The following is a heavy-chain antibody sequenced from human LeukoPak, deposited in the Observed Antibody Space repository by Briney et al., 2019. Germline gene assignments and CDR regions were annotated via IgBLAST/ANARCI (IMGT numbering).Heavy chain of an antibody. CDR3: ARESGWYRPLGDFDY. CDR2: IIPILGIA. Sequence: ASVKVSCKASGGTFSSYAISWVRQAPGQGLEWMGRIIPILGIANYAQKFQGRVTITADKSTSTAYMELRSLRSDDTAVYYCARESGWYRPLGDFDYWGQGTLVTVSS. D-gene: IGHD6-19*01. J-gene: IGHJ4*02. CDR1: GGTFSSYA. V-gene: IGHV1-69*04.